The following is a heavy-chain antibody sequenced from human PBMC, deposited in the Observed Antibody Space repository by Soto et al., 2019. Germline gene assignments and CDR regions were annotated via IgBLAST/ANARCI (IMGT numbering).Heavy chain of an antibody. Sequence: GGSLRLSCAASGFTFSSYSMNWVRQAPGKGLEWVSSISSSSSYIYYADSVKGRFTISRDNAKNSLYLQMNSLRAEDTAVYYCARDSGRRYGMDVWGQGTTVTV. CDR2: ISSSSSYI. D-gene: IGHD1-1*01. CDR1: GFTFSSYS. CDR3: ARDSGRRYGMDV. V-gene: IGHV3-21*01. J-gene: IGHJ6*02.